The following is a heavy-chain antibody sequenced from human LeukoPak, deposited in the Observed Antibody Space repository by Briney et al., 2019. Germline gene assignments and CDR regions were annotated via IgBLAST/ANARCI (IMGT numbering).Heavy chain of an antibody. V-gene: IGHV3-23*01. J-gene: IGHJ6*04. Sequence: GGSLRLSCAASGFTFSSYAMSWVRQTPGKGLEWVAIITANGGTTYYADSVKGRFTISRDNSKNTLYLQMNSLRAEDTAVYYCARAQGDVWGKGTTVTISS. CDR1: GFTFSSYA. CDR2: ITANGGTT. CDR3: ARAQGDV.